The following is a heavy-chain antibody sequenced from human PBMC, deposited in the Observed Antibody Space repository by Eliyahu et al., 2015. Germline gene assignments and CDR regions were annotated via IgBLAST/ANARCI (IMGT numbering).Heavy chain of an antibody. D-gene: IGHD6-13*01. V-gene: IGHV1-69*01. CDR2: IIPIFGTA. J-gene: IGHJ5*02. CDR1: GXTFSSYA. Sequence: QVQLVQSGAEVKKPGSSVKVSCKASGXTFSSYAISWVRQAPGQGLEWMGGIIPIFGTANYAQKFQGRVTITADESTSTAYMELSSLRSEDTAVYYCARVVLIAAAGTSFFDPWGQGTLVTVSS. CDR3: ARVVLIAAAGTSFFDP.